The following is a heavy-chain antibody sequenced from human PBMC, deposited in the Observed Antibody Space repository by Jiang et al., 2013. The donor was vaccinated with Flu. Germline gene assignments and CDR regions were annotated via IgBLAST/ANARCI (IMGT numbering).Heavy chain of an antibody. CDR2: IYPGDSDT. CDR1: GYSFTSYW. J-gene: IGHJ4*02. D-gene: IGHD5-24*01. Sequence: GAEVKKPGESLKISCKGSGYSFTSYWIGWVRQMPGKGLEWMGIIYPGDSDTRYSPSFQGQVTISADKSISTAYLQWSSLKASDTAMYYCARHVSDSWDGYNGAVDYWGQGTLVTVSS. CDR3: ARHVSDSWDGYNGAVDY. V-gene: IGHV5-51*01.